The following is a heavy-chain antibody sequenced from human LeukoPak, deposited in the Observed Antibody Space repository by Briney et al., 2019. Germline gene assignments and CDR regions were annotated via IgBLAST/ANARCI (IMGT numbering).Heavy chain of an antibody. Sequence: GASVKVSCKASGYTFTSYAMHWVRQAPGQRLGWMGWINAGNGNTKYSQKFQGRVTITRDTSASTAYMELSSLRSEDTAVYYCAVHPDYYYGSGSYYHWGQGTLVTVSS. CDR2: INAGNGNT. CDR3: AVHPDYYYGSGSYYH. CDR1: GYTFTSYA. V-gene: IGHV1-3*01. J-gene: IGHJ5*02. D-gene: IGHD3-10*01.